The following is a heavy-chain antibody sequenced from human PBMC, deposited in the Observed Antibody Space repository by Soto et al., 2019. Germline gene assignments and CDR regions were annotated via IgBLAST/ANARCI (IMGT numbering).Heavy chain of an antibody. CDR3: AGDPDSHYNDSHASSYP. V-gene: IGHV1-69*08. CDR1: GGTFSTYT. J-gene: IGHJ5*02. Sequence: QVQLVQSGAEVKKPGSSVKVSCKASGGTFSTYTITWVRQAPGQGLEWMGRIIPIIGRINYAQKFQGRVTITAYKFTGTAYMELTRLRSDDTAVYYCAGDPDSHYNDSHASSYPWGHGNLVTVSS. CDR2: IIPIIGRI. D-gene: IGHD3-22*01.